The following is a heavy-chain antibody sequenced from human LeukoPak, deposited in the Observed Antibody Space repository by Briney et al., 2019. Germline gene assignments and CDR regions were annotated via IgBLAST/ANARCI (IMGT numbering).Heavy chain of an antibody. Sequence: GGSLRLSPAPPGFTFTKFWMHWVRQAPGKGLVWVSRINNDGSNINYADSVKGRFTISRDNAKSTLYLQMDSLRAEDTAVYYCARGDFGDSNWFDPWGLGTLVTVSS. V-gene: IGHV3-74*01. CDR3: ARGDFGDSNWFDP. CDR1: GFTFTKFW. D-gene: IGHD4-17*01. J-gene: IGHJ5*02. CDR2: INNDGSNI.